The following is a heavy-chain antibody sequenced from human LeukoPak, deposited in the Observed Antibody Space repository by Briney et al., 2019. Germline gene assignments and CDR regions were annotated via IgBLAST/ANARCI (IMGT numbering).Heavy chain of an antibody. CDR3: TSPTPDIAAAVSAY. CDR2: IYSGGTT. CDR1: GFTISSNY. Sequence: GGSLRLSCAASGFTISSNYMNWVRQAPGKGLEWVSVIYSGGTTYYADSVKGRFTISRDDSRNTLYLQMNSLRPADTAVYYCTSPTPDIAAAVSAYWGQGTLVTVSS. V-gene: IGHV3-66*01. J-gene: IGHJ4*02. D-gene: IGHD6-25*01.